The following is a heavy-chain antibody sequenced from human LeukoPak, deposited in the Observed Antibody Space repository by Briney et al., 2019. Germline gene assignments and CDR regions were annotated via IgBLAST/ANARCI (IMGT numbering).Heavy chain of an antibody. CDR1: GGSISSGDYY. Sequence: SQTLSLTCTVSGGSISSGDYYWTWIRQPPGKGLEWIGCIYYSGSTYYNPSLKSRLTMSVDTSKNQFSLTLSSVTAADTAVYYCSRDVQTSGDAFDIWGQRTMVTVSS. CDR3: SRDVQTSGDAFDI. D-gene: IGHD4-11*01. J-gene: IGHJ3*02. V-gene: IGHV4-30-4*01. CDR2: IYYSGST.